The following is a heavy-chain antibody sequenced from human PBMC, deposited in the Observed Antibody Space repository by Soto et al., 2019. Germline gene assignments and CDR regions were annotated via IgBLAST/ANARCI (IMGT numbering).Heavy chain of an antibody. V-gene: IGHV4-59*08. D-gene: IGHD3-16*01. CDR2: IYYNGYT. CDR1: DGSISPYY. Sequence: QVQLQESGPGLLKPSETLSLTCTVSDGSISPYYWSWIRQPPGRGLEWMGVIYYNGYTTYSPSLKSRVSKSLDTSKAQFHLTLTSVTAADTAVYFCARQFRSFGNFDVWGQGAPLTVSS. CDR3: ARQFRSFGNFDV. J-gene: IGHJ4*02.